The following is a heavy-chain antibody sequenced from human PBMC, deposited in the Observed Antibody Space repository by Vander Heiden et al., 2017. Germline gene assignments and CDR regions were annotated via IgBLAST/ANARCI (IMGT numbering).Heavy chain of an antibody. D-gene: IGHD2-2*01. Sequence: EVQLVESGGGLVQPGGSLIVSCAASGFSFGSCWRSWVRQAQGKGLEWVATRKQDGSETNYAGSVKGRFTISRDNAHNSLFLQMSSLRGEDTAIYYCARGQTSWHYWGQGNLVTVSS. CDR1: GFSFGSCW. CDR3: ARGQTSWHY. V-gene: IGHV3-7*01. J-gene: IGHJ4*02. CDR2: RKQDGSET.